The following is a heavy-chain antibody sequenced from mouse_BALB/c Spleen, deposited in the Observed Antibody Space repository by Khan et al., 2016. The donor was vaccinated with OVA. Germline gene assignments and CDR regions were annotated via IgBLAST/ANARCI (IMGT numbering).Heavy chain of an antibody. CDR3: ARAGYGFGAY. CDR1: GYAFSDYL. J-gene: IGHJ3*01. CDR2: INPGSGDT. Sequence: QVQLQQPGAGLVRPGTSLKVSCKASGYAFSDYLIEWLKQRPGQGLEWIGMINPGSGDTKFNEKFKAKAALTADKSSRTAYMQLSSLTSDDSAVYFCARAGYGFGAYWGQGTLVTVSA. V-gene: IGHV1-54*01. D-gene: IGHD1-2*01.